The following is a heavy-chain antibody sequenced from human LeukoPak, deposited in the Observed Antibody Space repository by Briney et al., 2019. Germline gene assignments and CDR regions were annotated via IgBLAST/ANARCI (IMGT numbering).Heavy chain of an antibody. CDR2: IYTSGST. CDR1: GGSISSGRYY. J-gene: IGHJ4*02. D-gene: IGHD6-6*01. CDR3: ARETSGIAARFDY. Sequence: PSETLSLTCTVSGGSISSGRYYWSWIRQPAGTGLEWIGRIYTSGSTNYNPSLKSRVTISVDTSKNQFSLKLSSVTAADTAVYYFARETSGIAARFDYWGQGTLVTVSS. V-gene: IGHV4-61*02.